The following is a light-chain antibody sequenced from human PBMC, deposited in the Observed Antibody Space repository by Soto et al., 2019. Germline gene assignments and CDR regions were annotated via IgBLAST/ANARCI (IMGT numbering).Light chain of an antibody. CDR3: QQSYTTPRT. Sequence: DIQMTQSPSSLSASVGDRVTITCRASQSIDTYLNWYQQKPGKAPKLLIYAASSLHSGVPSRFGGSGSGTDFTLTVSSLQPEDFATYYCQQSYTTPRTFGQGTKVDI. V-gene: IGKV1-39*01. J-gene: IGKJ1*01. CDR2: AAS. CDR1: QSIDTY.